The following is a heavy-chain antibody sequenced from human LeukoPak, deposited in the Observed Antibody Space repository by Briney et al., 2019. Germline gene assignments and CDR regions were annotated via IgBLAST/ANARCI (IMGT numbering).Heavy chain of an antibody. CDR3: ATQRGSYLWGTDFDY. CDR1: GGTFRSFA. Sequence: ASVKVSCKASGGTFRSFAISWVRQAPGQGLEWMGWINPNSGDTKYAQKFQGRVTMTRDTSISTAYMELSRLRSDDTAVYYCATQRGSYLWGTDFDYWGQGTLVTVSS. V-gene: IGHV1-2*02. CDR2: INPNSGDT. J-gene: IGHJ4*02. D-gene: IGHD3-16*01.